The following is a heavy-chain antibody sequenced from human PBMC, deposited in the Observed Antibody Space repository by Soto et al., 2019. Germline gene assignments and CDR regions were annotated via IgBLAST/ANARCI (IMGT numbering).Heavy chain of an antibody. CDR1: GGSVSSGSYY. CDR3: ARVERVTATTAVDAFAI. V-gene: IGHV4-34*01. D-gene: IGHD2-21*02. J-gene: IGHJ3*02. Sequence: QVQLQQWGAGLLKPSETLSLTCAVYGGSVSSGSYYWSWIRQPPGKGLEWIGEMSHSGGTHFNPSLTSRFTISVDTSKNQFSRKRSFVPAADTALYYCARVERVTATTAVDAFAIWGPGPMVTVSS. CDR2: MSHSGGT.